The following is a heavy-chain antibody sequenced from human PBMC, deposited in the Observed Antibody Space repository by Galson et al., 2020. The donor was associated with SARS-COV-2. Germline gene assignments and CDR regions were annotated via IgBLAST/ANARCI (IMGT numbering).Heavy chain of an antibody. CDR3: AKTLVGNGGYMDV. CDR2: IDSTGGFI. V-gene: IGHV3-23*01. Sequence: GGSLRLSCGGSGFIFSVYAMNWVRQAPGKGLEWVATIDSTGGFIYYQDSVQGRFTISGDNSKDTVFLQMNSLRAEDTAVYHCAKTLVGNGGYMDVWGKGTTVTVSS. CDR1: GFIFSVYA. J-gene: IGHJ6*03. D-gene: IGHD2-2*01.